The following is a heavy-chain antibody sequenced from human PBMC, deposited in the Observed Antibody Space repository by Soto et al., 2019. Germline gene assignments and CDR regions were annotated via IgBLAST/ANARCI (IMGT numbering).Heavy chain of an antibody. J-gene: IGHJ6*02. Sequence: QVQLVQSGAEVKKPGSSVKVSCKASGGTFSSYAISWVRQAPGQGLEWMGGIIPIFGTANYAQKFQGRVTITADESTSTAYMELSSLRSEDTAVYYCARDGGTGASLLRYEPLRGYYYGMDVWGQGTTVTVSS. CDR1: GGTFSSYA. CDR3: ARDGGTGASLLRYEPLRGYYYGMDV. V-gene: IGHV1-69*01. D-gene: IGHD2-8*02. CDR2: IIPIFGTA.